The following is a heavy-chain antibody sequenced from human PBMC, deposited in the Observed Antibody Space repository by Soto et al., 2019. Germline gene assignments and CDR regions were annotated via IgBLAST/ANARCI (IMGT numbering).Heavy chain of an antibody. J-gene: IGHJ4*02. V-gene: IGHV1-69*01. CDR1: GGTFSSYA. Sequence: QVQLVQSGAEVKKPGSSVKVSCKASGGTFSSYAISWVRQAPGQGLEWMGGIIPIFGTANYAQKFQGRVTITADESTSTAYMELSSLRSEDTAVYYCARANTVVVPAAIRFGGFDYWGQGTLVTVSS. CDR2: IIPIFGTA. D-gene: IGHD2-2*01. CDR3: ARANTVVVPAAIRFGGFDY.